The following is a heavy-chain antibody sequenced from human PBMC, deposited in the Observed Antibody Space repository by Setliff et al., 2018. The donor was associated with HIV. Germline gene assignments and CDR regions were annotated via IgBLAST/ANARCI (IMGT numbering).Heavy chain of an antibody. CDR1: GYTFTDYA. Sequence: ASVKVSCKTSGYTFTDYAIHWVRQAPGERLEWMGWISGSGGTKYSQKFQDRVTITRDTSTSTAYMYLQMGSLRVDDTAIYYCAKGFNWGSYYFDYWGQGTLVTVSS. J-gene: IGHJ4*02. CDR2: ISGSGGT. CDR3: AKGFNWGSYYFDY. V-gene: IGHV1-3*01. D-gene: IGHD7-27*01.